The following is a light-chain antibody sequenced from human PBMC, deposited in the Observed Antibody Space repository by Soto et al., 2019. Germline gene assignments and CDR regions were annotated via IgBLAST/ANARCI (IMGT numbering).Light chain of an antibody. V-gene: IGKV3-15*01. Sequence: DIVMTQSPATLSVSPGERVTLSCRASQSVNSNMAWYQQKPGQVPRVLIYGASTRATGIPARFSGSGSGTELTLTITNLQPENFAVYHCQQYDNWPPWTFGQGTKVEIK. CDR3: QQYDNWPPWT. CDR1: QSVNSN. CDR2: GAS. J-gene: IGKJ1*01.